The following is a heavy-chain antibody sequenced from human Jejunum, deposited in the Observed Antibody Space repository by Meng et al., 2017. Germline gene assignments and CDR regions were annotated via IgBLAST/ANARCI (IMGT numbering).Heavy chain of an antibody. CDR3: AREPPEHYFFDS. V-gene: IGHV1-46*01. CDR1: GYIFTDYY. Sequence: GQLVQSGVEVKEPGASVKVSCKASGYIFTDYYIHWVRQVPGRGLEWMGIVRPKRGVTFNAQKFDGRVTMTSDPSTRTVYMELRSLSSEDTASYFCAREPPEHYFFDSWGQGTVVTVSS. J-gene: IGHJ4*01. D-gene: IGHD1-14*01. CDR2: VRPKRGVT.